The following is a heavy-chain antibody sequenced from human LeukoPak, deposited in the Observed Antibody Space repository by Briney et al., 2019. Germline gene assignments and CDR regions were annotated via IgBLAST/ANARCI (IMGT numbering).Heavy chain of an antibody. CDR3: LLGNFDY. V-gene: IGHV3-30*02. Sequence: PGGSLRLPCAASGFTFSSYGMHWVRQAPGKGLEWVAFIRYDGSNKYYADSVKGRFTISRDNSKNTLYLQMNSLRAEDTAVYYCLLGNFDYWGQGTLVTVSS. CDR2: IRYDGSNK. J-gene: IGHJ4*02. CDR1: GFTFSSYG. D-gene: IGHD3-16*01.